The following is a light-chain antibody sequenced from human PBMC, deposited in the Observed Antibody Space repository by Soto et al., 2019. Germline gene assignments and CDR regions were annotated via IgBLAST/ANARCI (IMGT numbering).Light chain of an antibody. CDR2: GAS. CDR3: QQYGSSPYT. J-gene: IGKJ2*01. Sequence: EVVMTQSPATLSVSLGDRATLSCRASQSVSSNLAWYQQKPGQAPRLLIYGASTRATGIPARFSGTGSGTDFTLTISRLEPEDFAVYYCQQYGSSPYTFGLGTKVDIK. V-gene: IGKV3-20*01. CDR1: QSVSSN.